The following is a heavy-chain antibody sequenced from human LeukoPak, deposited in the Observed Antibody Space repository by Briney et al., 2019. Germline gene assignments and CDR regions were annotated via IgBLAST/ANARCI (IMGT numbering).Heavy chain of an antibody. CDR2: ISGSGGTT. J-gene: IGHJ4*02. CDR3: AKGLINDWSALED. CDR1: GFTFSSYA. V-gene: IGHV3-23*01. D-gene: IGHD3-9*01. Sequence: GGSLRLSCAASGFTFSSYAMTWVRQAPGKGLEWVSSISGSGGTTYYADSVRGRFTISRDNSKNTLYLQMNSLRAEDTAVYYCAKGLINDWSALEDWGQGTLVSVSS.